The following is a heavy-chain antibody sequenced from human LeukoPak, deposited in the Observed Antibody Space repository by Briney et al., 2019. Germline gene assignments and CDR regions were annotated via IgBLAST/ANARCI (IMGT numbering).Heavy chain of an antibody. Sequence: ASVKVSCKASGYTFTAYYIHWVRQAPGQGLEWMGWIDPNSGGTNHARKFQGRVTMTRDTSISTAYMELSRLRSDDTAVYYCARAYYDVLTGHDYWGQGTLVTVSS. CDR1: GYTFTAYY. CDR2: IDPNSGGT. V-gene: IGHV1-2*02. J-gene: IGHJ4*02. D-gene: IGHD3-9*01. CDR3: ARAYYDVLTGHDY.